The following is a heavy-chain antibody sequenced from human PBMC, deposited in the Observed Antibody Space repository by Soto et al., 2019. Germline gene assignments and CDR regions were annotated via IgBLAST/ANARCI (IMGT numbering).Heavy chain of an antibody. J-gene: IGHJ4*02. CDR1: GGSISDPDYY. Sequence: SETLSLTCTVSGGSISDPDYYWNWIRQPPGKGLEWIGSIFFNGDTSYNPSLKSRLNISVDTSKNHFSLSLRSVTASDTAVYFCAREGRLQSIDYWGQGTVVTVSS. CDR3: AREGRLQSIDY. D-gene: IGHD4-4*01. CDR2: IFFNGDT. V-gene: IGHV4-30-4*01.